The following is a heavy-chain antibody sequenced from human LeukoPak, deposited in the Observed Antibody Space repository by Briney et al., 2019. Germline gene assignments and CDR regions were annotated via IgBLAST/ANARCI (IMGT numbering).Heavy chain of an antibody. CDR2: ISGSGGST. CDR1: GFTFSSYA. J-gene: IGHJ4*02. Sequence: GGSLRLSCAASGFTFSSYAMSWVRQAPGKGLEWVSAISGSGGSTYYADSVKGRFTISRDNSKNTLYLQMNSLRPEDTAVYYCAKDYESGDIVVVVAAFDYFDYWGQGTLVTVSS. V-gene: IGHV3-23*01. CDR3: AKDYESGDIVVVVAAFDYFDY. D-gene: IGHD2-15*01.